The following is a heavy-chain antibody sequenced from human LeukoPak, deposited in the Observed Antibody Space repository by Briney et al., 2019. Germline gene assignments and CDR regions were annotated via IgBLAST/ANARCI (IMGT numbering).Heavy chain of an antibody. CDR1: GGSVSSGGYY. D-gene: IGHD3-22*01. CDR3: ARGGGVTYYDSTGYPWHFDY. J-gene: IGHJ4*02. CDR2: IYYSGST. Sequence: SETLSLTCTVSGGSVSSGGYYWSWIRQHPGKGLEWIGNIYYSGSTYYNPSLKSRATISVDTSKNQFSLKVNSVTAADTAVYYCARGGGVTYYDSTGYPWHFDYWGQGTLVTVSS. V-gene: IGHV4-31*03.